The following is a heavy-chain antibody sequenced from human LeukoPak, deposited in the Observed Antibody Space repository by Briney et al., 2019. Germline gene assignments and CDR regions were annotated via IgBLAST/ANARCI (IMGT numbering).Heavy chain of an antibody. D-gene: IGHD3-16*02. CDR2: VSSNSITT. Sequence: GGSLRLSCVASGFSFSNYAMNWVRQAPGKGLEWVSVVSSNSITTYYADSVKGRFTISRDNSKNTLYLQMNSLRAEDTAVYYCASYLVWGQGTLVTVSS. V-gene: IGHV3-23*01. CDR3: ASYLV. J-gene: IGHJ4*02. CDR1: GFSFSNYA.